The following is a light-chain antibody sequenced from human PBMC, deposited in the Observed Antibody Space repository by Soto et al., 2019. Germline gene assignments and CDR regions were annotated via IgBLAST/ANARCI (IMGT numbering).Light chain of an antibody. Sequence: EMVVTQSPATLSVSPGERATLSCRASQDVSSNLAWYQQKPGQAPSLLISGASTMATGTPARFSGSGSGTEFSLTISSLQSEDYAVYCCQQYIRWPLTFGGGTKVEI. CDR3: QQYIRWPLT. V-gene: IGKV3-15*01. CDR2: GAS. J-gene: IGKJ4*01. CDR1: QDVSSN.